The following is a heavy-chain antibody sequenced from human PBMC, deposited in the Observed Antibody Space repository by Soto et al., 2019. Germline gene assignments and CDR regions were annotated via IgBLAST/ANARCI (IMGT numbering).Heavy chain of an antibody. J-gene: IGHJ4*02. Sequence: QVQLQESGPGLVKPSETLSLTCTVSGGSISSYYWSWIRQPPGKGLEWIGYIYYSGSTNYNPSLKSRVTISVDTSKNQFSLKLSSVTAADTAVYYCARDVYGPLDYWGQGTLVTVSS. CDR3: ARDVYGPLDY. CDR2: IYYSGST. V-gene: IGHV4-59*01. CDR1: GGSISSYY. D-gene: IGHD3-10*01.